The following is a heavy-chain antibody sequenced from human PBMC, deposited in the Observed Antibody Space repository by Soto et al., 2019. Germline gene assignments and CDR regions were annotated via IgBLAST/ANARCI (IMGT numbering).Heavy chain of an antibody. Sequence: QVQLQQWGAGLVKPSETLSLSCAVYGQSFSGHSWAWIRQPPGKGLEWMGEINESGSTYYNPSLKSRVTSSTDTSKNQFSLKLSSVSAADTAAYFCARGSGIVALPGELEDVNYDYWGQGTLVNVSS. CDR2: INESGST. CDR1: GQSFSGHS. J-gene: IGHJ4*02. CDR3: ARGSGIVALPGELEDVNYDY. D-gene: IGHD1-1*01. V-gene: IGHV4-34*01.